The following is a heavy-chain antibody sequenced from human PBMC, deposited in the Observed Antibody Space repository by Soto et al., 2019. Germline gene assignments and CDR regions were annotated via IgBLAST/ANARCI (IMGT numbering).Heavy chain of an antibody. CDR2: ISSNGGST. J-gene: IGHJ5*02. V-gene: IGHV3-64*01. CDR3: ARGGPSVTKGEYNWFDP. D-gene: IGHD4-4*01. CDR1: GFTFSSYA. Sequence: EVQLVESGGGLVQPGGSLRLSCAASGFTFSSYAMHWVRQAPGKGLEYVSAISSNGGSTYYANSVKGRFTISRDNSKNTLYLQMGSLRAEDMAVYYCARGGPSVTKGEYNWFDPWGQGTLVTVSS.